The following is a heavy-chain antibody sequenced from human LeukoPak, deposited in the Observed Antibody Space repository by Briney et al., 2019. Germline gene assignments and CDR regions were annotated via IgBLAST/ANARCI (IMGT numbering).Heavy chain of an antibody. Sequence: SGPTLVNPTQTLTLTCTFSGFSLNTRGVGVGWIRQPPGRALEWLALSYWDDDRRYSPSLKSRLTITKDTSKNQVVLTITNMDPVHTATYFCAHRKNYYDSSVFDNWGQGTLVTVSS. CDR3: AHRKNYYDSSVFDN. CDR2: SYWDDDR. V-gene: IGHV2-5*02. J-gene: IGHJ4*02. D-gene: IGHD3-22*01. CDR1: GFSLNTRGVG.